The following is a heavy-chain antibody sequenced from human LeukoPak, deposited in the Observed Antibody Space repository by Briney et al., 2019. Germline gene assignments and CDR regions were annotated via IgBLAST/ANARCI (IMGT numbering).Heavy chain of an antibody. V-gene: IGHV3-53*01. CDR3: ATSSGYDYSGFDY. CDR1: GFIVSSNY. CDR2: IYSGGSS. D-gene: IGHD5-12*01. Sequence: PGGSLRLSCAASGFIVSSNYMSWARQAPGKGLEWVSVIYSGGSSYYADSVKGRFTISRDNSKNTLYLQMNSLRAEDTAVYYCATSSGYDYSGFDYWGQGILVTVSS. J-gene: IGHJ4*02.